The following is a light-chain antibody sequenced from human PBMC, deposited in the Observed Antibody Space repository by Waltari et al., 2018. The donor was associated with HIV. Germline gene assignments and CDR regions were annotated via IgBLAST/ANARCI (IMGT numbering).Light chain of an antibody. V-gene: IGKV3-15*01. CDR3: QQYNNWPGIT. CDR2: GAS. Sequence: EILMTQSPATLSVSPGERATLSCRASQSINNNLAWYQQKPCQAPRLLIYGASTGATGAPARYSGSVSGTVFTLTISSLQSEDFAVYYCQQYNNWPGITFGPGNKVDIK. J-gene: IGKJ3*01. CDR1: QSINNN.